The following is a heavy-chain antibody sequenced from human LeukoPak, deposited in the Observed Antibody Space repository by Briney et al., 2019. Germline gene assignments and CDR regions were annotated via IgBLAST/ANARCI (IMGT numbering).Heavy chain of an antibody. D-gene: IGHD3-9*01. CDR2: IYYSGST. V-gene: IGHV4-59*12. CDR3: ARDFTGPFDY. Sequence: SETLSLTCTVSGGSISSYYWSWIRQPPGKGLEWVGYIYYSGSTNYNPSLKSRVTISVDTSKNQFSLKLSSVTAADTAVYYCARDFTGPFDYWGQGTLVTVSS. CDR1: GGSISSYY. J-gene: IGHJ4*02.